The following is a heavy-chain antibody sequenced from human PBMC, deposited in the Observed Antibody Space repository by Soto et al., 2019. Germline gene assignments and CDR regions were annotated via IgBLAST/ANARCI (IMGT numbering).Heavy chain of an antibody. CDR2: IYWSGDE. D-gene: IGHD6-6*01. Sequence: SGPTLVNPTQTLTLTCSFSGFSLSTSGVGVGWIRQSPGRALEWLALIYWSGDEHYRPSLKSRLSITKDTSKNHVVLIMTDMDPVDTATYYCARGIATLPVFAFDIWGQGTMVTVSS. J-gene: IGHJ3*02. CDR1: GFSLSTSGVG. CDR3: ARGIATLPVFAFDI. V-gene: IGHV2-5*01.